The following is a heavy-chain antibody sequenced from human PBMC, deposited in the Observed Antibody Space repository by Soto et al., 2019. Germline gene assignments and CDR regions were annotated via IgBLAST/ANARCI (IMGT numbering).Heavy chain of an antibody. D-gene: IGHD1-1*01. CDR3: VRDKDREQLGGNYYYALDV. CDR2: IIPIFRTP. J-gene: IGHJ6*01. Sequence: QVQLVQSGAEVKKPGSSVKVSCKASGDTFSSFAISWVRQAPGQGLEWMGGIIPIFRTPKYAHKFQCRVRITADEFTSTAYMELSSLRSEDTAVYYCVRDKDREQLGGNYYYALDVWGLGTTVIVSS. CDR1: GDTFSSFA. V-gene: IGHV1-69*12.